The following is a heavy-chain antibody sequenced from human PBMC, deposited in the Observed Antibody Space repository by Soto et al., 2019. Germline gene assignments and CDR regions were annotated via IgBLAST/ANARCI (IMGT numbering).Heavy chain of an antibody. Sequence: HVQLVQSGAEVKKPGASLKVSCKASGYTFISYGVSWVXQAPGQGLEWLGWISPYNGNTNYAQKFQGRITMTTDTSTSTVYMDLRSLRTDDTAVYYCARDQTKWLTDAFDIWGQGTMVVVSS. CDR3: ARDQTKWLTDAFDI. CDR1: GYTFISYG. D-gene: IGHD5-12*01. V-gene: IGHV1-18*01. J-gene: IGHJ3*02. CDR2: ISPYNGNT.